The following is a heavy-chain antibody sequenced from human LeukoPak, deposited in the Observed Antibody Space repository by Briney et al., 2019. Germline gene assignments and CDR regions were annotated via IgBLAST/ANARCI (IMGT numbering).Heavy chain of an antibody. D-gene: IGHD3-22*01. J-gene: IGHJ4*02. V-gene: IGHV4-34*01. CDR2: INHSGST. CDR1: GGSFSGYY. CDR3: ARGYYYDSSGYLEKYYFDY. Sequence: SETLSLTCAVYGGSFSGYYWSWTRQPPGKGLEWIGEINHSGSTNYNPSLKSRVTISVDTSKNQFSLKLSSVTAADTAVYYCARGYYYDSSGYLEKYYFDYWGQGTLVTVSS.